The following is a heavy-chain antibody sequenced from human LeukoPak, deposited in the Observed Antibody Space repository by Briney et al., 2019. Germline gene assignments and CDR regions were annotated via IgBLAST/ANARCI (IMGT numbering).Heavy chain of an antibody. CDR3: TRGAGESYWNYYYYMDV. CDR1: GFTFGDYA. CDR2: IRSKAYGGTT. D-gene: IGHD1-26*01. V-gene: IGHV3-49*04. J-gene: IGHJ6*03. Sequence: GGSLRLSCTASGFTFGDYAMSWVRQAPGRGLEWVGFIRSKAYGGTTEYAASVKGRFTISRDDSKSIAYLQMNSLKTEDTAVYYCTRGAGESYWNYYYYMDVWGKGTTVTVSS.